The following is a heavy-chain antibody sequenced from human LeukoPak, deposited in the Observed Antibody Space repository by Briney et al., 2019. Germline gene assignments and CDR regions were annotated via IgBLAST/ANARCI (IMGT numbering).Heavy chain of an antibody. CDR2: ISSSSYI. J-gene: IGHJ6*04. CDR3: AGEDIVVVPAAKGGYYGMDV. Sequence: GGSLRLSCAASGFTFSSYSMNWVRQAPGKGLEWVSSISSSSYIYYADSVKGRFTISRDNAKNSLYLQMNSLRAEDTAVYYCAGEDIVVVPAAKGGYYGMDVWGKGTTVTVSS. V-gene: IGHV3-21*01. D-gene: IGHD2-2*01. CDR1: GFTFSSYS.